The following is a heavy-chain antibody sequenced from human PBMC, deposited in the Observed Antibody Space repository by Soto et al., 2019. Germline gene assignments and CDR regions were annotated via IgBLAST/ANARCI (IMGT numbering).Heavy chain of an antibody. J-gene: IGHJ4*02. CDR3: AKANPSIAVVDPMDH. CDR2: ISGSGGST. CDR1: GFIFTSYA. Sequence: EVQVLESGGGLVQPGGSLRLSCAASGFIFTSYAMSWVRQGPGKGLEWVSGISGSGGSTYYADSVKGRFSISRDNSKNTLYLAMNSLRAEDTAIYYCAKANPSIAVVDPMDHWGQGTLVTVSS. V-gene: IGHV3-23*01. D-gene: IGHD6-19*01.